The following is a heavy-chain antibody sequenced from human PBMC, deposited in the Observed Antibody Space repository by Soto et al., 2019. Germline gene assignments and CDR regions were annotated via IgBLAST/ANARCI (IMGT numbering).Heavy chain of an antibody. CDR1: GGSISSYY. V-gene: IGHV4-59*01. Sequence: SDTLSLTCTVSGGSISSYYWSWIRQPPGKGLEWIGYIYYSGSTNYNPSLKSRVTISVDTSKNQFSLKLSSVTAADTAVYYCARVPGAAGTYYCDGMDVWGPGTSVTVSS. CDR3: ARVPGAAGTYYCDGMDV. CDR2: IYYSGST. D-gene: IGHD6-13*01. J-gene: IGHJ6*02.